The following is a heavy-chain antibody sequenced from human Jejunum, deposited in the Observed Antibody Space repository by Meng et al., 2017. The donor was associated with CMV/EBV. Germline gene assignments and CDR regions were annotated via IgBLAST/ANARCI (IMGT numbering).Heavy chain of an antibody. CDR2: ITGGGNTI. J-gene: IGHJ5*02. CDR3: ARLDLAAFAS. CDR1: GFTVSSSE. D-gene: IGHD3-3*02. Sequence: CVASGFTVSSSEMNWVRQAPGKGLEWVAYITGGGNTIYYADSVKGRFTISRDNAKSSLYLQMNSLRAEDAAVYYCARLDLAAFASWGQGAQVTVSS. V-gene: IGHV3-48*03.